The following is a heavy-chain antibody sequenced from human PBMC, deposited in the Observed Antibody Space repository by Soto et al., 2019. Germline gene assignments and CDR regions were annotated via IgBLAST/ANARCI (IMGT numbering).Heavy chain of an antibody. J-gene: IGHJ4*02. CDR3: ARKTGIRYYFEY. CDR1: GGSFNGYY. V-gene: IGHV4-34*01. CDR2: INHSGST. Sequence: SETLSLTCAVYGGSFNGYYWNWIRQPPGKGLEWIGEINHSGSTNYNPSLKSRVTLSVDTSKNQFSLKLNSVTAADTAVYYCARKTGIRYYFEYWGQGMLVTSPQ. D-gene: IGHD3-10*01.